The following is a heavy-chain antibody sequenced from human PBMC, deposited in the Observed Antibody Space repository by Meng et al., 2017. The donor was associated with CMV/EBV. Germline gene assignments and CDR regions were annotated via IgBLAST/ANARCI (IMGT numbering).Heavy chain of an antibody. CDR1: GYTFTSYY. CDR2: INPSGGST. D-gene: IGHD2-2*02. Sequence: ASVKVSCKASGYTFTSYYMHWVRQAPGQGLEWMGIINPSGGSTSYAQKFQGRVTMTRDTPTSTVYMGLSSLRSEDTAVYYCARDPGYCSSTSCYTGGAYDYWGQGTLVTVSS. CDR3: ARDPGYCSSTSCYTGGAYDY. V-gene: IGHV1-46*01. J-gene: IGHJ4*02.